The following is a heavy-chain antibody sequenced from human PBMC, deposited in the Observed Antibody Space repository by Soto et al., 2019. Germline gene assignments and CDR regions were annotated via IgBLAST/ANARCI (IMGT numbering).Heavy chain of an antibody. Sequence: SETLSLTCTVSGGSISSYYWSWIRQPPGKGLEWIGYIYYSGSTNYNPSLKSRVTISVDTSKTQFSLKLSSVTAADTAVYYCARGGGYYYDSSGYYLDYWGQGTLVTVSS. CDR2: IYYSGST. CDR3: ARGGGYYYDSSGYYLDY. D-gene: IGHD3-22*01. CDR1: GGSISSYY. V-gene: IGHV4-59*08. J-gene: IGHJ4*02.